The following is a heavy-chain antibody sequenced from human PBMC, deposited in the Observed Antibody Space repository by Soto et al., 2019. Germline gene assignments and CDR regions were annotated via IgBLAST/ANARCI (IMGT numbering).Heavy chain of an antibody. J-gene: IGHJ4*02. D-gene: IGHD3-9*01. Sequence: QITLKESGPTLVKPTQTLTLTCTFSGFSLSTSGVGVGWIRQPPGKALEWLALIYWDDDKRYSPSLKSRLTITKDTSKNQVVLTMTNMDPVDTATYYCAHRPPYYDILTGYYTLDYWGQGTLVTVSS. CDR2: IYWDDDK. V-gene: IGHV2-5*02. CDR1: GFSLSTSGVG. CDR3: AHRPPYYDILTGYYTLDY.